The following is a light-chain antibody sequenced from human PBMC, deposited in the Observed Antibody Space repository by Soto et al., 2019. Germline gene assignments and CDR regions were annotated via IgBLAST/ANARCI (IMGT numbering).Light chain of an antibody. J-gene: IGKJ4*01. Sequence: ETVLTQSPGTLSLSPGEGATLSCRASQTVKNDYLAWYQQRRGLPPRLLIFGASGRATGIPDRFSGSGSGTDFTLTITRLEPEDFAVYYCQQYGSSPLTCGGGTKVETK. CDR1: QTVKNDY. CDR3: QQYGSSPLT. CDR2: GAS. V-gene: IGKV3-20*01.